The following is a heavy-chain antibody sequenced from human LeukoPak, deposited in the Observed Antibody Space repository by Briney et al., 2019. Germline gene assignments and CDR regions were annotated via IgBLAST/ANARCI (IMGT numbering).Heavy chain of an antibody. CDR3: ARNQVGSGSYWVRHGWFDP. J-gene: IGHJ5*02. D-gene: IGHD3-10*01. CDR1: GGSISSGGYS. V-gene: IGHV4-30-2*01. Sequence: SETLSLTCAVSGGSISSGGYSWSWIRQPPGKGLEWIGYIYHSGSTYYNPSLKSRVTISVDRSKNQFSLKLSSVTAADTAVYYCARNQVGSGSYWVRHGWFDPWGQGTLVTVSS. CDR2: IYHSGST.